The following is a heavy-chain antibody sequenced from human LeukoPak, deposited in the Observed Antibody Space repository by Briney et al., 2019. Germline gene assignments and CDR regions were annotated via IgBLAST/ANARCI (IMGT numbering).Heavy chain of an antibody. CDR3: TSSGGAAAGLY. CDR1: GFTFSNAW. CDR2: IKSKTDGRTT. Sequence: PGRSLRLSCAASGFTFSNAWMSWVRQAPGKGLEWVGRIKSKTDGRTTDYAAPEKGRFTISRDDSKNTLYLQMHSLKTDDTAVYNCTSSGGAAAGLYWGQGTLVTVSS. J-gene: IGHJ4*02. D-gene: IGHD6-13*01. V-gene: IGHV3-15*01.